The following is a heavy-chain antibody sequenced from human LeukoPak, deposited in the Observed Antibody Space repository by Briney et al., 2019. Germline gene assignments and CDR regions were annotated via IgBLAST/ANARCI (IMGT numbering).Heavy chain of an antibody. Sequence: PGGSLRLSCAASGFTFSSYAMSWVRRAPGKGLEWVSAISGSGGSTYYADSVKGRFTISRDNSKNTLYLQMNSLRAEDTAVYYCAKTGRPMVRGVIDYWGQGTLVTVSS. D-gene: IGHD3-10*01. CDR3: AKTGRPMVRGVIDY. J-gene: IGHJ4*02. CDR1: GFTFSSYA. CDR2: ISGSGGST. V-gene: IGHV3-23*01.